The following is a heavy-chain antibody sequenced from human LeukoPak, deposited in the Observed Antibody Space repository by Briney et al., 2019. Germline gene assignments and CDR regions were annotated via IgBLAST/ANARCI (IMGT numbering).Heavy chain of an antibody. CDR1: GVTLSINW. D-gene: IGHD6-13*01. Sequence: GGSLRLSCAASGVTLSINWMHWARQAPGKGLEWGASINPGGGGKYYVESLKGRFTISRDDAKPSLYLQINSLRAEDTAVYYCVKDGIWSFDYWGQGTLVTVSS. CDR3: VKDGIWSFDY. V-gene: IGHV3-7*01. CDR2: INPGGGGK. J-gene: IGHJ4*02.